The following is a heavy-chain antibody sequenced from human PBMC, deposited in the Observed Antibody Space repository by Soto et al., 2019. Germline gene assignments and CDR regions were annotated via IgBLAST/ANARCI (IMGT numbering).Heavy chain of an antibody. CDR3: ARFSGSYTRCLDY. CDR1: GFTFSDHY. D-gene: IGHD1-26*01. V-gene: IGHV3-72*01. Sequence: EVQLVESGGGLVQPGGALRLSCAASGFTFSDHYMDWVRQAPGKELEWVGRSRNKANSYRTEYAASVKGRFTISRDESKNSLYLQMNSLKTEDTAVYYCARFSGSYTRCLDYWGQGTLVTVSS. J-gene: IGHJ4*02. CDR2: SRNKANSYRT.